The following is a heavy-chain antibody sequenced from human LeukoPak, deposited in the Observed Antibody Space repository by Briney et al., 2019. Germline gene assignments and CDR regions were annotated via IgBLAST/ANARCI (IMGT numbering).Heavy chain of an antibody. D-gene: IGHD3-22*01. Sequence: SETLSLTCTVSGDFISSSSYYWGWIRQPPGKGLEWIGDIYYTGKTYYNPSLKSRFFISIDTSKNYFSLNLNFVTAADTAVYYCARRRYYDSTGYFEWGRGSLVTVSS. CDR1: GDFISSSSYY. CDR2: IYYTGKT. V-gene: IGHV4-39*02. J-gene: IGHJ1*01. CDR3: ARRRYYDSTGYFE.